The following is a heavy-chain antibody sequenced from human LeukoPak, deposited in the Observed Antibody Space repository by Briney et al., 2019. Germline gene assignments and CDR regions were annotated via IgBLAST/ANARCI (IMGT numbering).Heavy chain of an antibody. CDR2: IYSNGNT. Sequence: SDTLSLTCTVSGDSVSDYPWSWIRQPVGKGLEWIGRIYSNGNTNYNPSLKSRVTVSVDTSKNQLSLTLTSVTAADTAVYYCASYSNYYFEYWGQGTLVTVSS. V-gene: IGHV4-4*07. D-gene: IGHD4-11*01. CDR3: ASYSNYYFEY. J-gene: IGHJ4*02. CDR1: GDSVSDYP.